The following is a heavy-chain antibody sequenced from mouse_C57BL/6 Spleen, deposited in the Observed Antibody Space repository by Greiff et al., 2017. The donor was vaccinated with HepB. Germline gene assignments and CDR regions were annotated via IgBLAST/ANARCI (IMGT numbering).Heavy chain of an antibody. V-gene: IGHV1-64*01. CDR3: ARFDGSSVWFAY. D-gene: IGHD1-1*01. CDR1: GYTFTSYW. J-gene: IGHJ3*01. Sequence: QVQLQQPGAELVKPGASVKLSCKASGYTFTSYWMHWVKQRPGQGLEWIGMIHPNSGSTNYNEKFKSKATLTVDKSSSTAYMQLSSLTSEDSAVYYCARFDGSSVWFAYWGQGTLVTVSA. CDR2: IHPNSGST.